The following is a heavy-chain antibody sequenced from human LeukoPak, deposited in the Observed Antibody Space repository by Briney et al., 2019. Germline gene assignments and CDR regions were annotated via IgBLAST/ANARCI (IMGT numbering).Heavy chain of an antibody. Sequence: GESLKISCEGSGYSFTSYWIGWVRQMPGKGLEWMGIIYPGDSYTNYSPSFQGHVTISADKSISTAYLQWSSLKASDTAMYYCARHKITGTNYYYYGMDVWGQGTTVTVSS. J-gene: IGHJ6*02. CDR2: IYPGDSYT. V-gene: IGHV5-51*01. CDR3: ARHKITGTNYYYYGMDV. D-gene: IGHD1-7*01. CDR1: GYSFTSYW.